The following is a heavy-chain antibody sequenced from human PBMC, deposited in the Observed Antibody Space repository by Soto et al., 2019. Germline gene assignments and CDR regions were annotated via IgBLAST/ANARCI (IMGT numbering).Heavy chain of an antibody. CDR3: ARTMVRGVIYYYYGMDV. CDR1: GYSFTKYW. CDR2: IYPGDSDT. V-gene: IGHV5-51*01. D-gene: IGHD3-10*01. J-gene: IGHJ6*02. Sequence: TGESLKISCKGSGYSFTKYWIGWVRQMPGKGLEWMAIIYPGDSDTRYSPSFQGQVTISADKSISTAYLQWSSLKASDTAMYYCARTMVRGVIYYYYGMDVWGQGTTVTVSS.